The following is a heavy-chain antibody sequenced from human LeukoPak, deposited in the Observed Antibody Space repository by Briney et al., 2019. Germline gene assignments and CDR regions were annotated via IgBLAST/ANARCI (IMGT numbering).Heavy chain of an antibody. J-gene: IGHJ6*04. Sequence: ASVKVSCKASGYTFTTYGISWVRQAPGQGLEWMGWINTYNDNTNYAQKFQGRVTMTTDTSTNTAYMELRSLRSDDTAVYYCARDRSRLVDVWGKGTTVTVSS. CDR3: ARDRSRLVDV. D-gene: IGHD3-10*01. V-gene: IGHV1-18*01. CDR1: GYTFTTYG. CDR2: INTYNDNT.